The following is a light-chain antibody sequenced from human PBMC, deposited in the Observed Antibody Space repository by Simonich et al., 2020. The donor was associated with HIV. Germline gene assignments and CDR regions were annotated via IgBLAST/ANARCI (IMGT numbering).Light chain of an antibody. V-gene: IGLV2-23*01. Sequence: QSALTQPRSVSGSPGQSVSISCTGTSSDVGGYNVVSWYQQHPGKAPKVMIYEGSERPSGVSNRFFGSKSDNTASLTISGLQAEDEADYYCCSYAGSSTWVFGGGTKVTVL. CDR3: CSYAGSSTWV. J-gene: IGLJ3*02. CDR1: SSDVGGYNV. CDR2: EGS.